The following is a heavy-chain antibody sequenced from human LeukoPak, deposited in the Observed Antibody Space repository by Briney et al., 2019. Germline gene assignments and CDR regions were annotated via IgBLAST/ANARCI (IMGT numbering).Heavy chain of an antibody. CDR3: ASFPMAGSVGY. CDR2: ISWNSGSI. CDR1: GFNFDDYG. J-gene: IGHJ4*02. V-gene: IGHV3-9*01. Sequence: GGSLRLSCVASGFNFDDYGMHWVRQAPGKGLGWVSHISWNSGSIVYADSVKGRFTVSRDNAKNSLYLQMNSLRAEDTALYYCASFPMAGSVGYWGQGTLVTVSS. D-gene: IGHD6-19*01.